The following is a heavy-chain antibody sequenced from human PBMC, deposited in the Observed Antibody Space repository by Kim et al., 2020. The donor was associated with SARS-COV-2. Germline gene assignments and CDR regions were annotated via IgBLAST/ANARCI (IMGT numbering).Heavy chain of an antibody. CDR3: ASDLRAGNYDFWSGYLSTFDY. Sequence: SETLSLTCTVSGGSISSSSYYWGWIRQPPGKGLEWIGSIYYSGSIYYNPSLKSRVTISVDTSKNQFSLKLSSVTAADTAVYYCASDLRAGNYDFWSGYLSTFDYWGQGTLVTVSS. CDR1: GGSISSSSYY. V-gene: IGHV4-39*01. J-gene: IGHJ4*02. CDR2: IYYSGSI. D-gene: IGHD3-3*01.